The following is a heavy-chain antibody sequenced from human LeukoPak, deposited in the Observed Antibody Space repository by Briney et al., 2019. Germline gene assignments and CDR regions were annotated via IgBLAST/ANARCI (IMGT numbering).Heavy chain of an antibody. J-gene: IGHJ3*02. CDR1: GFTFSSYA. V-gene: IGHV3-30-3*01. D-gene: IGHD2-2*02. Sequence: SGGSLRLSCAASGFTFSSYAMHWVRQAPGKGLEWVAVISYDGSNKYYADSVKGRSTISRDNSKNTLYLQMNSLRAEDTAVYYCARDGVVPAAISDAFDIWGQGTMVTVSS. CDR3: ARDGVVPAAISDAFDI. CDR2: ISYDGSNK.